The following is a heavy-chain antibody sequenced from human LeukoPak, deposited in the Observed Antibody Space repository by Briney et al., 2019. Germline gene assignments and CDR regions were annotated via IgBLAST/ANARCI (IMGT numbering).Heavy chain of an antibody. Sequence: SETLALTCSVSGGSITYYWVWLRQPPGKGLEWVGSIYYSESTYYNLSLKSRVTLSLDTSNNRFSLKLNSVTAAETAMYYCERDQRNGLVDYWGKGTPVTVSS. CDR3: ERDQRNGLVDY. CDR1: GGSITYY. V-gene: IGHV4-39*07. D-gene: IGHD2-8*01. CDR2: IYYSEST. J-gene: IGHJ4*02.